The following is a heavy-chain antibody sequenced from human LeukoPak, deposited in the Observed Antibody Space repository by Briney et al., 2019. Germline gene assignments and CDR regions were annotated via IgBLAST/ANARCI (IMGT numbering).Heavy chain of an antibody. CDR1: GFTFSTYG. V-gene: IGHV3-30*02. J-gene: IGHJ6*03. D-gene: IGHD4-17*01. CDR3: AKDGTVTTLYNYYYMDV. CDR2: IRYDGSHK. Sequence: PGGSLRLSCPASGFTFSTYGMHWVRQAPGKGLEWVAFIRYDGSHKYYADSVKGRFTISRDNSKNTRYLQMNSLRPEDTAVYYCAKDGTVTTLYNYYYMDVWGKGTTVTVSS.